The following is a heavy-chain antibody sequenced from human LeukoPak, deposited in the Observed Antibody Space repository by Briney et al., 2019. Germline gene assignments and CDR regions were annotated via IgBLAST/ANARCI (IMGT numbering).Heavy chain of an antibody. J-gene: IGHJ4*02. CDR1: GFTFRSYA. CDR3: EGTYYYDSSDDY. CDR2: ISGSGTST. D-gene: IGHD3-22*01. Sequence: PGGSLRLSCAASGFTFRSYAMSWVRQAPGKGLEWVLAISGSGTSTYYADSVKGRFTISRDNSKNTLYLQMNSLRAEDTAVYYCEGTYYYDSSDDYWAREPWSPSPQ. V-gene: IGHV3-23*01.